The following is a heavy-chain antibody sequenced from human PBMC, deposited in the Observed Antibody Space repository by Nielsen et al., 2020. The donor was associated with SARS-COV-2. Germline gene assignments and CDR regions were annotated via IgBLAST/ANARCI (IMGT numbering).Heavy chain of an antibody. CDR3: ARGYSGSYWYFDL. Sequence: GGSLRLSCAASGFTFSSYAMSWVRQAPGKGLEWVSAISGSGDSTYYADSVKGRFTISRDNSKNTLYLQMNSLRAEDTAVYYCARGYSGSYWYFDLWGRGTLVTVSS. CDR1: GFTFSSYA. V-gene: IGHV3-23*01. J-gene: IGHJ2*01. CDR2: ISGSGDST. D-gene: IGHD1-26*01.